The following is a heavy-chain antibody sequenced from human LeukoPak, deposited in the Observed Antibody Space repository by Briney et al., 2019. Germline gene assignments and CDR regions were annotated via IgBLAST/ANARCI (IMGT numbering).Heavy chain of an antibody. V-gene: IGHV1-18*01. J-gene: IGHJ4*02. CDR3: ARDNVVVAAFPFDY. D-gene: IGHD2-15*01. CDR1: GYTFTSYG. Sequence: ASVKVSCKASGYTFTSYGISWVRQAPGQGLEWMGWISAYNGNTNYAQRLQGRVTMTTDTSTSTAYMELRSLRSDDTAVYYCARDNVVVAAFPFDYWGQGTLVTVSS. CDR2: ISAYNGNT.